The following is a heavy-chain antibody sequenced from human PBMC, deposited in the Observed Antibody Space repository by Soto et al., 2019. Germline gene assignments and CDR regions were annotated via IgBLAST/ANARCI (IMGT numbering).Heavy chain of an antibody. Sequence: SLRLSCAASGFTFSSYAMSWVRQAPGKGLEWVSAISGSGGSTYYADSVKGRFTISRDNSKNTLYLQMSSLRAEDTAVYYCAKSVYNWNDGFFDYWGQGTLVTVSS. CDR1: GFTFSSYA. J-gene: IGHJ4*02. D-gene: IGHD1-1*01. V-gene: IGHV3-23*01. CDR3: AKSVYNWNDGFFDY. CDR2: ISGSGGST.